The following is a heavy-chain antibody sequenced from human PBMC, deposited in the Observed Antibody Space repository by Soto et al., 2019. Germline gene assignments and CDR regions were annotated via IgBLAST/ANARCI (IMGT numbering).Heavy chain of an antibody. V-gene: IGHV2-5*01. Sequence: SGPTLVNPTQTPTLTCTFSGFSLSTSGVGVGWIRQPPGKALEWLALIYWNDDKRYSPSLKSRLTITKDTSKNQVVLTMTNMDPVDTATYYCAHSLNTYSSGWHYYYYGMDVWGQGTTVTVSS. CDR2: IYWNDDK. D-gene: IGHD6-19*01. CDR1: GFSLSTSGVG. CDR3: AHSLNTYSSGWHYYYYGMDV. J-gene: IGHJ6*02.